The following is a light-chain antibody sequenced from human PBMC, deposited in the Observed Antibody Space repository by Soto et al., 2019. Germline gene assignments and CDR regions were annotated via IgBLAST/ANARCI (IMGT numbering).Light chain of an antibody. V-gene: IGLV1-51*01. CDR1: SSNIGSNY. CDR2: DDN. Sequence: QSVLTQPPSVSAAPGQKVTISCSGSSSNIGSNYVSWYQQLPGTAPKLLIYDDNKRPSGIPDRFSGSKSGTSATLGITGLQTGDEADYYWGTWDSSLSAGVFGGGTKVPVL. J-gene: IGLJ2*01. CDR3: GTWDSSLSAGV.